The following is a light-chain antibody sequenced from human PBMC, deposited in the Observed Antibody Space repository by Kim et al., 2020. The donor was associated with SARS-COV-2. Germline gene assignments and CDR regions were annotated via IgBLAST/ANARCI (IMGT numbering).Light chain of an antibody. Sequence: VSPGQTASITCSGDKLGDKYACWCQQKPGQSPVLVIYQDSKRPSGIPERFSGSNSGNTATLTISGTQAMDEADYYCQAWDSSTAVFGGGTQLTVL. J-gene: IGLJ3*02. CDR2: QDS. V-gene: IGLV3-1*01. CDR1: KLGDKY. CDR3: QAWDSSTAV.